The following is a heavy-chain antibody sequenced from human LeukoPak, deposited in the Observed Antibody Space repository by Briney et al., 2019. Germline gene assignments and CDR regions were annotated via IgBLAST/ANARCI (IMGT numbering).Heavy chain of an antibody. Sequence: SETLSLTCTVSGSGYSISGGFYWGWIRQPPGKGLEWIGSIYHSGSAYYNPSLKSRATISVDTSKNQFSLKLKFVTAADTAVYYCAGQFDSSGSYFYWGQGTLVTVSS. D-gene: IGHD3-22*01. CDR2: IYHSGSA. CDR3: AGQFDSSGSYFY. J-gene: IGHJ4*02. V-gene: IGHV4-38-2*02. CDR1: GSGYSISGGFY.